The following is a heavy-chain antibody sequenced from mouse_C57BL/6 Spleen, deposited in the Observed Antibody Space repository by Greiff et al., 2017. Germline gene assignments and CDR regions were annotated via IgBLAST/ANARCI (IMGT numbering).Heavy chain of an antibody. Sequence: EVKLMESGGDLVKPGGSLKLSCAASGFTFSSYGMSWVRQTPDKRLEWVATISSGGSYTYYPDRVKGRFTTSSDNAKHTLYLQMSRLKTEYIAMYYCATPHYSGSTAHYCDYWGQGTTLTVSS. D-gene: IGHD1-1*01. J-gene: IGHJ2*01. CDR1: GFTFSSYG. CDR2: ISSGGSYT. CDR3: ATPHYSGSTAHYCDY. V-gene: IGHV5-6*01.